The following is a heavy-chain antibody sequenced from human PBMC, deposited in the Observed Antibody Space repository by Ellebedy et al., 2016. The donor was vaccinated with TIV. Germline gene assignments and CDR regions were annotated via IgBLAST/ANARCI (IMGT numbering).Heavy chain of an antibody. V-gene: IGHV4-31*03. Sequence: LRLXXTVSGGSISSDGFYWNWIRQHPGKGLEWIGFIFYSGSTYYNPSLKSRVSISLDTSKNQFSLKLSSVTAADTAVYYCARGYGEDGADYWGQGTLVTVSS. D-gene: IGHD4-17*01. J-gene: IGHJ4*02. CDR2: IFYSGST. CDR3: ARGYGEDGADY. CDR1: GGSISSDGFY.